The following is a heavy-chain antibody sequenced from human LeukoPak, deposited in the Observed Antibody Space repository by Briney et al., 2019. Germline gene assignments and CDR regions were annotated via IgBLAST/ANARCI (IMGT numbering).Heavy chain of an antibody. D-gene: IGHD2-15*01. CDR1: GYTFTSYG. V-gene: IGHV1-18*01. Sequence: GASVKVSCKASGYTFTSYGISWVRQAPGQGLEWMGWISAYNGNTNYAQKLQGRVTMTTDTSTSTAYMELRSLRSDDTAVYYCARDLPFFDIVVVVAAPNLDYWGQGTLVTVSS. CDR2: ISAYNGNT. J-gene: IGHJ4*02. CDR3: ARDLPFFDIVVVVAAPNLDY.